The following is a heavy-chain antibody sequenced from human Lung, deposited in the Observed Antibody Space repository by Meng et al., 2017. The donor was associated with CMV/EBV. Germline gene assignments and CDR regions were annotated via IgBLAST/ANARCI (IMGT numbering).Heavy chain of an antibody. D-gene: IGHD3-10*01. Sequence: QVQLQESGPGLVTPSETLSLTCTVSGGSISSYYWSWIRQPPGKGLEWIGYIYYSGSTNYNLSLKSRVTISVDTSKNQFSLKLSSVTAADTAVYYCAREEGIGGFDPWGQGTLVTVSS. J-gene: IGHJ5*02. CDR1: GGSISSYY. CDR3: AREEGIGGFDP. V-gene: IGHV4-59*01. CDR2: IYYSGST.